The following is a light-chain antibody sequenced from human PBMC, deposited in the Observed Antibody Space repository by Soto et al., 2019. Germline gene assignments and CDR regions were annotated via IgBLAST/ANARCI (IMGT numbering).Light chain of an antibody. CDR3: SSYTSSSTRGV. J-gene: IGLJ2*01. Sequence: QSVLTQPASMSGSPGQSITISCTGTSSDVGGYNYVSWYQQHPGKAPKLMIYDVSNRPSGVSNRFSGSKSGNTASLTISGLPAEDEADYYCSSYTSSSTRGVFGGGTELTVL. V-gene: IGLV2-14*01. CDR1: SSDVGGYNY. CDR2: DVS.